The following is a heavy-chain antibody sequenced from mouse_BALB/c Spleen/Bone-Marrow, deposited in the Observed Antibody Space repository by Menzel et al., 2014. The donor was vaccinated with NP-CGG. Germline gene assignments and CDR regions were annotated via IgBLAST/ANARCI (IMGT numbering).Heavy chain of an antibody. J-gene: IGHJ4*01. V-gene: IGHV2-6-7*01. D-gene: IGHD2-4*01. Sequence: VQLVESGPGLVAPSQSLSITCTVSGFSLTGYGVSWVRQSPGKGLEWLGMIWGDGSTDYNSALKSRLSISKDYSKSQVFLKMNSLQTDDTARYYCARDSFLITRALDYWGQGTSVTVSS. CDR1: GFSLTGYG. CDR3: ARDSFLITRALDY. CDR2: IWGDGST.